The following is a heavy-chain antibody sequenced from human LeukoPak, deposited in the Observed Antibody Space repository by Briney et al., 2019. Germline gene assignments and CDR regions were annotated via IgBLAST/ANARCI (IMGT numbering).Heavy chain of an antibody. V-gene: IGHV3-23*01. CDR2: ISGGGGST. Sequence: GGSLRLSCAASGFTFSSYAMSWVRQAPGRGLEWVSAISGGGGSTYYADSVKGRFTISRDNSENTLYLQMNSLRAEDTAVYYCAKADCGGDCYGIDYWGQGTLVTVSS. J-gene: IGHJ4*02. D-gene: IGHD2-21*02. CDR1: GFTFSSYA. CDR3: AKADCGGDCYGIDY.